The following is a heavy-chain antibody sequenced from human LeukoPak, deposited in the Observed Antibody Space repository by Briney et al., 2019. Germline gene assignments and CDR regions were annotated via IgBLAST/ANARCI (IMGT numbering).Heavy chain of an antibody. CDR3: ASYSSSWYYFDY. CDR1: GGSVSSGSYY. V-gene: IGHV4-61*01. Sequence: PSETLSLTCTVSGGSVSSGSYYWSWIRQPPGKGLEWIGYIYYSGSTNYNPSLRSRVTISVDTSKNQFSLKLSSVTAADTAVYYCASYSSSWYYFDYWGQGTLVTASS. D-gene: IGHD6-13*01. J-gene: IGHJ4*02. CDR2: IYYSGST.